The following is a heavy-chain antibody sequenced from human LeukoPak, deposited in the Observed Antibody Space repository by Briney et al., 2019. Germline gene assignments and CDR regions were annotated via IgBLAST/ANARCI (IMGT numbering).Heavy chain of an antibody. J-gene: IGHJ4*02. CDR3: ARGHVPGSTRHWDF. CDR2: IRGDENEI. D-gene: IGHD3-10*01. CDR1: GFTFSSHW. V-gene: IGHV3-74*01. Sequence: GGSLRLSCEASGFTFSSHWMHWVRQVPGKGLVWVARIRGDENEIDYADSVKGRFTISRENAKNTLYLQMNSLRVEDRAVYFCARGHVPGSTRHWDFWGQGTLVTVSS.